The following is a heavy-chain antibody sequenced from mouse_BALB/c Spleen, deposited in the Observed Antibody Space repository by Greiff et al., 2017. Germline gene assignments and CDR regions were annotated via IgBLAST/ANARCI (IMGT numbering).Heavy chain of an antibody. Sequence: VKLMESAAELARPGASVKMSCKASGYTFTSYTMHWVKQRPGQGLEWIGYINPSSGYTEYNQKFKDKTTLTADKSSSTAYMQLSSLTSEDSAVYYCARPSYYYGSSYWYFDVWGAGTTVTVSS. D-gene: IGHD1-1*01. CDR3: ARPSYYYGSSYWYFDV. J-gene: IGHJ1*01. V-gene: IGHV1-4*02. CDR1: GYTFTSYT. CDR2: INPSSGYT.